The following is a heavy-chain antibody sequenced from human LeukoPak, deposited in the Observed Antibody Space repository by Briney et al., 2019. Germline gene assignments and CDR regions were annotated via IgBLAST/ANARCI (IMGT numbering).Heavy chain of an antibody. Sequence: GGSLRLSCAASGFTFSSYSMNWVRQAPGKGLEWVSSISSSSSYIYYADSVKGRFTISRDNAKNSLSLQMNSLRAEDTAVYYCARDNDSSGSYFYWGQGTLVTVSS. CDR1: GFTFSSYS. J-gene: IGHJ4*02. CDR2: ISSSSSYI. V-gene: IGHV3-21*01. D-gene: IGHD3-22*01. CDR3: ARDNDSSGSYFY.